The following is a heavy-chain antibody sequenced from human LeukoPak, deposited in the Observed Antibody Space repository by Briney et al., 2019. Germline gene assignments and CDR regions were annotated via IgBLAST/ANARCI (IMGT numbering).Heavy chain of an antibody. D-gene: IGHD3-22*01. J-gene: IGHJ4*02. Sequence: GGSLRLSCAASGFTFSSYAMSWLRQATGKGLEWVSAISGSGGSTYYADSVKSRFTISRDNSKNTLYLQMNSLRAEDTAVYYCAKVDDSSGYYFYYFDYWGQGTLVTVSS. CDR3: AKVDDSSGYYFYYFDY. V-gene: IGHV3-23*01. CDR2: ISGSGGST. CDR1: GFTFSSYA.